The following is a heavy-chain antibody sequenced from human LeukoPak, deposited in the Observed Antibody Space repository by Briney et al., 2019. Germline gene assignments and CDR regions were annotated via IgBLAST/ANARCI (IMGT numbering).Heavy chain of an antibody. Sequence: ASVKVSCKASGYTFTGYYMHWVRQAPGQGLEWMGWMNPNSGNTGYALKFQGRVTITRNTSISTAYMELSSLRSEDTAVYYCARGSRIWDDAFDIWGQGTMVTVSS. CDR1: GYTFTGYY. D-gene: IGHD2/OR15-2a*01. CDR2: MNPNSGNT. CDR3: ARGSRIWDDAFDI. J-gene: IGHJ3*02. V-gene: IGHV1-8*03.